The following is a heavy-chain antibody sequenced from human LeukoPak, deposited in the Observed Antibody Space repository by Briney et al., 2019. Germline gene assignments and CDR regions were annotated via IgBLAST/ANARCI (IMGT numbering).Heavy chain of an antibody. CDR1: GGSISSDH. V-gene: IGHV4-59*01. CDR3: ARKNDFDI. CDR2: IYYSGST. Sequence: PSETLSLTCTVSGGSISSDHWNWIRQPPGKGLEWIGCIYYSGSTYYNPSLKSRVTISADMSKSQFSLRLTSVTAADTAVYYCARKNDFDIWGQGTLVTVSS. D-gene: IGHD2/OR15-2a*01. J-gene: IGHJ3*02.